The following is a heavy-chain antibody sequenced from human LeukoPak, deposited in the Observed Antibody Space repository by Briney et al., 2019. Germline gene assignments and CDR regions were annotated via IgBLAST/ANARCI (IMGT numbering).Heavy chain of an antibody. Sequence: ASVKVSCKASGYTFTGYYMHWGRQAPGQGLEWLGWINPNSGGTNYAQTFQGRVTMTRDTSISTAYMELSRLRSDDTAVYYCANLGYCSSTSCSLGYYYYYMDVWGKGTTVTVSS. J-gene: IGHJ6*03. CDR1: GYTFTGYY. D-gene: IGHD2-2*01. CDR3: ANLGYCSSTSCSLGYYYYYMDV. CDR2: INPNSGGT. V-gene: IGHV1-2*02.